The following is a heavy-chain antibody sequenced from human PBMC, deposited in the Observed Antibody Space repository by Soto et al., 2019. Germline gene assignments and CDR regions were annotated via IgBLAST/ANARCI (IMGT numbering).Heavy chain of an antibody. Sequence: GATVKVSSNASGYNFTSHDINWVRQATGQGLEWMGWISAYNGNTNYAQKLQGRVTMTTDTSTSTAYMELRSLRSDDTAVYYCARDCSGGSCYFDYYYYGMDVWGQGTTVTVSS. V-gene: IGHV1-18*01. J-gene: IGHJ6*02. CDR2: ISAYNGNT. CDR1: GYNFTSHD. CDR3: ARDCSGGSCYFDYYYYGMDV. D-gene: IGHD2-15*01.